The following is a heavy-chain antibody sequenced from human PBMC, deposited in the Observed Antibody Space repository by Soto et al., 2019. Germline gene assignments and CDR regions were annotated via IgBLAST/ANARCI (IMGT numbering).Heavy chain of an antibody. CDR1: GFTFSSYG. CDR2: ISYDGSNK. Sequence: QVQLVESGGGVVQPGRSLRLSCAASGFTFSSYGMHWVRQAPGKGLEWVAVISYDGSNKYYADSVKGRFTISRDNSKNTLYLQMNSLRAEDTAVYYCAKEWGPGVYPLSDYWGQGTLVTVSS. CDR3: AKEWGPGVYPLSDY. V-gene: IGHV3-30*18. J-gene: IGHJ4*02. D-gene: IGHD2-8*01.